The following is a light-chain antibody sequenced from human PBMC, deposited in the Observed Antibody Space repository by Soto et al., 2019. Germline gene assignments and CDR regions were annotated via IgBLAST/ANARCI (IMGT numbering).Light chain of an antibody. J-gene: IGKJ4*01. CDR2: GAS. CDR1: QSVSSN. CDR3: QQYSNWPPAT. Sequence: EIAMTQSPATLSVSPGERATLSCRASQSVSSNLAWYQQKPGQAPRLLIYGASTRATGIPARFSGSGSGTDYTLTISSLQSEDSATYYCQQYSNWPPATFGGGTKVEIK. V-gene: IGKV3-15*01.